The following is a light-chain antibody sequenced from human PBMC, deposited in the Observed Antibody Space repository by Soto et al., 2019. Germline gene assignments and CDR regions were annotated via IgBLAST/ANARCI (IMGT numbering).Light chain of an antibody. CDR3: QQYSSFWT. CDR1: QSISSW. V-gene: IGKV1-5*01. Sequence: DIQMTQSPSTLSASVGDRVTITCRASQSISSWLAWYQQKPGKAPKLLIYDASSLESGVPSRFSGSGSGTEFTLTISCLQPDDFATYYCQQYSSFWTFGQGTMVEIK. CDR2: DAS. J-gene: IGKJ1*01.